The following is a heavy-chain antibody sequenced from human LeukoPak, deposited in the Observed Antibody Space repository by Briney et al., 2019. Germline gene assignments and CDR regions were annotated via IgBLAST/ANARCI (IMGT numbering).Heavy chain of an antibody. CDR2: INPSGGST. CDR3: ARLSIAARPEDFDY. V-gene: IGHV1-46*01. D-gene: IGHD6-6*01. J-gene: IGHJ4*02. CDR1: GYTFTSYY. Sequence: GASVKVSCKASGYTFTSYYMHWVRQAPGQGLEWMGIINPSGGSTSYAQKFQGRVTMTRDTSTSTAYMELRSLRSDDTAVYYCARLSIAARPEDFDYWGQGTLVTVSS.